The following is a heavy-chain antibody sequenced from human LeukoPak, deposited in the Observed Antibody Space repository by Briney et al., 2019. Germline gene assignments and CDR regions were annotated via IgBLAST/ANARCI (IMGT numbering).Heavy chain of an antibody. J-gene: IGHJ5*02. V-gene: IGHV1-18*01. CDR1: GYTFTSYG. CDR2: ISAYNGYT. Sequence: ASVKVSCKASGYTFTSYGISWVRQAPGQGLEWMGWISAYNGYTKYAEKLQGRVTMTTDTSTSTAYMELRSLRSDDTAVYYCARAKYDSSGYYWFDPWGQGTLVTISS. D-gene: IGHD3-22*01. CDR3: ARAKYDSSGYYWFDP.